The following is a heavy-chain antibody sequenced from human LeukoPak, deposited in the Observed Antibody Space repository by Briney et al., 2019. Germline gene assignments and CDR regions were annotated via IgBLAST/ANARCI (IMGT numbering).Heavy chain of an antibody. CDR3: ARDVGRPDDLWSGDSARHWFDP. CDR2: ISAYNGNT. Sequence: ASVKVSCKASGYTFTSYGISWVRQAPGQGLEWMGRISAYNGNTNYAQKLQGRVTMTTDTSTSTAYMELRSLRSDDTAVYYCARDVGRPDDLWSGDSARHWFDPWGQGTLVTVSS. D-gene: IGHD3-3*01. V-gene: IGHV1-18*01. J-gene: IGHJ5*02. CDR1: GYTFTSYG.